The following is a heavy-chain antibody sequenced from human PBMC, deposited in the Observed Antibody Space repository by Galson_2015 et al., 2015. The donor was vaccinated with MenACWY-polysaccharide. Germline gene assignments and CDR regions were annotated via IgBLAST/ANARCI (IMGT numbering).Heavy chain of an antibody. D-gene: IGHD2-2*01. CDR3: ARSVVVPAAIAMSGAFDI. V-gene: IGHV3-48*02. CDR2: ISSSSSTI. J-gene: IGHJ3*02. CDR1: GFTVSSNY. Sequence: SLRLSCAASGFTVSSNYMSWVRQAPGKGLEWVSYISSSSSTIYYADSVKGRFTISRDNAKNSLYLQMNSLRDEDTAVYYCARSVVVPAAIAMSGAFDIWGQGTMVTVSS.